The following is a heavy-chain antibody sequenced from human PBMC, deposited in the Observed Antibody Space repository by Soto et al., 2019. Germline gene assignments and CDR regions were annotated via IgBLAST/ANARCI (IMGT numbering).Heavy chain of an antibody. Sequence: SQTLSLTCAISGDSVSSNSAAWNWIRQSPSRGLEWLGRAYYRSQWYYDSAVSVKSRIAVIPDTSKNQFSLQLHSVTPDDTAVYYCTKQKGDSRTYNGLEVWGQGTTVNVSS. V-gene: IGHV6-1*01. J-gene: IGHJ6*02. CDR3: TKQKGDSRTYNGLEV. CDR1: GDSVSSNSAA. CDR2: AYYRSQWYY. D-gene: IGHD2-21*02.